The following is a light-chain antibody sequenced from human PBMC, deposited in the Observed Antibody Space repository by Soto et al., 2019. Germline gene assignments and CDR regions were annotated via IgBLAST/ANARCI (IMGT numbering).Light chain of an antibody. CDR2: AAS. CDR1: QSISSY. J-gene: IGKJ5*01. CDR3: HPRA. Sequence: DIQMTQSPSSLSASVGDRVTITCRASQSISSYLNWYQQKPGKAPKLLIYAASSLQSGVPSRFSGSGSGTDFTLTISSLQPEDFATYFCHPRAFGQGTRLEIK. V-gene: IGKV1-39*01.